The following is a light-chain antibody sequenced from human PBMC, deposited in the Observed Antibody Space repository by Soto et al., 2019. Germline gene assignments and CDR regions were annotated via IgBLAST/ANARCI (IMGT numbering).Light chain of an antibody. CDR1: PDINNF. CDR2: AAS. V-gene: IGKV1-27*01. Sequence: DIQMTQSPSSLSASVGDRVTITCRASPDINNFLAWYQHKPGKVPKLLIYAASTLQSGVPSRFSGSGSGTDFTLTISSLQPEVVATYYCQKYNNAPWTFGQGTKVEIK. J-gene: IGKJ1*01. CDR3: QKYNNAPWT.